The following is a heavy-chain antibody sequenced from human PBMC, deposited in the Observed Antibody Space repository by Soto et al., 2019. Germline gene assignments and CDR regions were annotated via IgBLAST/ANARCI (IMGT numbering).Heavy chain of an antibody. D-gene: IGHD3-3*01. Sequence: QVQLVQSGAEVKKPGSSVKVSCKASGGTFSTYSISWVRQAPGQGLEWMGGIIPMLGKTNYAQKFQGRVTITADDSTSTAYMDLSSLRSDDTAVYYCAKDILEWLFGSGDYYYYGMDVWGQGTTVTVSS. J-gene: IGHJ6*02. CDR2: IIPMLGKT. CDR1: GGTFSTYS. V-gene: IGHV1-69*12. CDR3: AKDILEWLFGSGDYYYYGMDV.